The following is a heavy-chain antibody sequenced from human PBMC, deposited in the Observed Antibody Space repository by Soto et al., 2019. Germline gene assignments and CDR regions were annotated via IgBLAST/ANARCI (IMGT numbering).Heavy chain of an antibody. J-gene: IGHJ4*02. CDR2: ISYDGSNK. CDR3: ARDSRAARVNYYFDY. D-gene: IGHD6-6*01. V-gene: IGHV3-30-3*01. Sequence: PVGSLRLSCAASGFTFSSYAMHWVRQAPGKGLEWVAVISYDGSNKYYADSVKGRFTISRDNSKNTLYLQMNSLRAEDTAVYYCARDSRAARVNYYFDYWGQGTLVTVSS. CDR1: GFTFSSYA.